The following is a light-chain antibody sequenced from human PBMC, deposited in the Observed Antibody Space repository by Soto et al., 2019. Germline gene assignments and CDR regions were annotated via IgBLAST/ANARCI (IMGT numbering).Light chain of an antibody. CDR1: QSVSSY. Sequence: IVLTQSPATLSLSPGERATLSCRASQSVSSYLAWYQQKPGQAPRLLIDDASNRATGIPARFSVSGSGTVFTVTISSLEPEDFAVSYCQQRSNWPGTFEPGTNVDIK. J-gene: IGKJ3*01. CDR2: DAS. V-gene: IGKV3-11*01. CDR3: QQRSNWPGT.